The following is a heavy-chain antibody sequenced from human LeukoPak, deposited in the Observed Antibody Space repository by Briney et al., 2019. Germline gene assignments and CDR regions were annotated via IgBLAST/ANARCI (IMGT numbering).Heavy chain of an antibody. CDR2: ISGSGGST. CDR1: GFTFSSYG. D-gene: IGHD6-13*01. J-gene: IGHJ5*02. Sequence: GGTLRLSCAASGFTFSSYGMSWVRQAPGKGLEWVSAISGSGGSTYYADSVKGRFTISRDNSKNTLYLQMNSLRAEDTAVYYCAKAPTFRAAAGFFDPWGQGTLVTVSS. CDR3: AKAPTFRAAAGFFDP. V-gene: IGHV3-23*01.